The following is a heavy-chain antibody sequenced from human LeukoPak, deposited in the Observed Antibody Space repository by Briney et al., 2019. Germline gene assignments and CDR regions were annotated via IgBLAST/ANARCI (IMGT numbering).Heavy chain of an antibody. V-gene: IGHV1-18*01. J-gene: IGHJ5*02. CDR2: INTYKGDT. CDR3: ARVSAPFGVLDQTWFDP. CDR1: GGTFSSYA. Sequence: ASVKVSCKVSGGTFSSYAINWVRQAPGQGLEWMGWINTYKGDTKFAPRFQGRVTMTTDTSTSTAYMELRSLTSDDTAVYYCARVSAPFGVLDQTWFDPWGQGTLVTVSS. D-gene: IGHD3-3*01.